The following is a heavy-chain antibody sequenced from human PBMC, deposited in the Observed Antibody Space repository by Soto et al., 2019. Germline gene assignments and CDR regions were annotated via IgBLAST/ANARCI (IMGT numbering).Heavy chain of an antibody. V-gene: IGHV3-33*01. CDR2: IWDDGINK. CDR1: GFTFSSYS. Sequence: QVPLVESGGGVVQPGRSLRLSCAATGFTFSSYSMHCVCQAPGKGLEWVAAIWDDGINKYYADSVKGRFTIARDTSKSTRYLQMDGLRAEDTAVYYGARSLRFLEWLPPFEPWGQGSLVTVSS. CDR3: ARSLRFLEWLPPFEP. D-gene: IGHD3-3*01. J-gene: IGHJ5*02.